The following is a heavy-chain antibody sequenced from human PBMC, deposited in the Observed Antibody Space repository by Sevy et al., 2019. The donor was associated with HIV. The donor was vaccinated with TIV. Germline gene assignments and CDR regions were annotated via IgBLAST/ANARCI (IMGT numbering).Heavy chain of an antibody. Sequence: GGFLRLSCGVSGFALRSYTMNWVRQAPGKGLEWVASISATGGSTYYADSVKGRFTISRDVSKSILYLQMNSLTAEDTAMFFCAKTLQKLPFHPHYFDYWGQGTLVTVSS. J-gene: IGHJ4*02. V-gene: IGHV3-23*01. CDR1: GFALRSYT. D-gene: IGHD2-21*02. CDR3: AKTLQKLPFHPHYFDY. CDR2: ISATGGST.